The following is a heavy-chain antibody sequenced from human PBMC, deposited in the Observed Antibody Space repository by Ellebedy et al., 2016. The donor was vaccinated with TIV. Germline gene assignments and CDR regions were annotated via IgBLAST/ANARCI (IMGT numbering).Heavy chain of an antibody. CDR1: GFTLNNYG. J-gene: IGHJ4*02. Sequence: GGSLRLSXTASGFTLNNYGMHWVRQAPGKGLEWVALIWYDGSNTYYADSVKGRFTISRDNSRNTLYLQMDSLGADDTAIYYCAGNIAARPHFFDYWGQGTLVTVSS. D-gene: IGHD6-6*01. CDR3: AGNIAARPHFFDY. V-gene: IGHV3-33*01. CDR2: IWYDGSNT.